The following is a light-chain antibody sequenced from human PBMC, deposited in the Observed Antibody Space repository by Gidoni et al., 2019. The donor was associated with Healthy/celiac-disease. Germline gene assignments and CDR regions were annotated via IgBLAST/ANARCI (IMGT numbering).Light chain of an antibody. CDR2: DAS. CDR1: QSVSSY. J-gene: IGKJ4*01. V-gene: IGKV3-11*01. Sequence: EIVLTQSPATLSLSPRERATLSCRASQSVSSYLAWYQQKPGQAPRLLIYDASNRATGIPARFSGSGSGTDFTLTISSLEPEDFAVYYCQQHSNSLTFGGXTKVEIK. CDR3: QQHSNSLT.